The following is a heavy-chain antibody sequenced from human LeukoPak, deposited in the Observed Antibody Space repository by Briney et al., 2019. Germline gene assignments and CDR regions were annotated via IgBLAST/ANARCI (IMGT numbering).Heavy chain of an antibody. D-gene: IGHD5-12*01. CDR1: GFTVSSNY. J-gene: IGHJ4*02. V-gene: IGHV3-53*01. Sequence: GGSLRLSCAASGFTVSSNYMSWVRQAPGKGLEWVSVIYSGGSTYYADSVKGRFTISRDNSKNTLYLQMNSLRAEDTAVYYCAKDRGYSGYADIYWGQGTLVTVSS. CDR3: AKDRGYSGYADIY. CDR2: IYSGGST.